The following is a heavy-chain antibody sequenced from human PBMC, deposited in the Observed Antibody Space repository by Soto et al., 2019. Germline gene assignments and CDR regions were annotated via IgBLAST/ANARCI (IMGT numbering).Heavy chain of an antibody. V-gene: IGHV4-59*01. CDR3: ARDPLGYYGMDV. CDR2: IYYSGST. Sequence: SETLSLTCTVSGGSISRYYWSWIRQPPGKGLEWIGYIYYSGSTNYNPSLKSRVTISVDTSKNQFSLKLSSVTAADTAVYYCARDPLGYYGMDVWGQGTTVTVSS. CDR1: GGSISRYY. J-gene: IGHJ6*01.